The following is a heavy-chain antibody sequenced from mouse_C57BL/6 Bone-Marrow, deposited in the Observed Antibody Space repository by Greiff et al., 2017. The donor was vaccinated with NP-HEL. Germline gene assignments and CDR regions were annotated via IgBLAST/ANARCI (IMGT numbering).Heavy chain of an antibody. V-gene: IGHV1-82*01. CDR3: ARWNYGPAWFAY. D-gene: IGHD1-1*02. J-gene: IGHJ3*01. CDR1: GYAFSSSW. Sequence: QVQLQQSGPELVKPGASVKISCKASGYAFSSSWMNWVKQRPGKGLEWIGRIYPGDGDTNYNGSFKGKATLTADKSSSTAYMQLSSLTSEDTAVYFCARWNYGPAWFAYWGQGTLVTVSA. CDR2: IYPGDGDT.